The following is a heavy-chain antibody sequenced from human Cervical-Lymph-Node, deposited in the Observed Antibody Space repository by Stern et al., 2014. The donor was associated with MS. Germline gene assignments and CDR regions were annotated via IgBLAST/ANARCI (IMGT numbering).Heavy chain of an antibody. D-gene: IGHD3-22*01. Sequence: QVQLVESGGGVVQPGRSLRLSCAASGFTFSSFAMHWVRQAPGKGLEGVPLISYVGSYKYYADSVKGRFTISRDNSKNTLYLQMNSLRAEDTAVYYCARDPITMKVVVKTPYFQRWGQGTLVTVSS. CDR1: GFTFSSFA. J-gene: IGHJ1*01. CDR2: ISYVGSYK. CDR3: ARDPITMKVVVKTPYFQR. V-gene: IGHV3-30*04.